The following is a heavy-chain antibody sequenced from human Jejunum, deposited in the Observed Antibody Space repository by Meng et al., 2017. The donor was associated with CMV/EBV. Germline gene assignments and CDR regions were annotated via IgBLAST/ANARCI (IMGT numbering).Heavy chain of an antibody. CDR2: IDIDGRDI. CDR1: GFTVTRYW. CDR3: ARGVAETLGWEMGH. Sequence: VQLVESGVGVVQPGGPLRLACSVSGFTVTRYWRRWVREVTGKVLEWVLRIDIDGRDITCADSVRGRFSISRDDAKNTLYLQMNRLRMEDTAVYYCARGVAETLGWEMGHWGQGTLVTVSS. V-gene: IGHV3-74*03. D-gene: IGHD1-26*01. J-gene: IGHJ4*02.